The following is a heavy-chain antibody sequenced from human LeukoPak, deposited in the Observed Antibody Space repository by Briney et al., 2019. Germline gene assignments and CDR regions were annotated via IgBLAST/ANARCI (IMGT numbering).Heavy chain of an antibody. CDR1: EFIFSSYP. J-gene: IGHJ3*02. CDR3: AKHLQLSYQAMAPGAFDI. V-gene: IGHV3-23*01. D-gene: IGHD5-18*01. CDR2: ISVRCCST. Sequence: GGALRLSCAASEFIFSSYPMSWVRQAPGKGLEWGSAISVRCCSTYYADSGKGRFTIASDHYKNTLYMQLKSLRAEDTAVYYCAKHLQLSYQAMAPGAFDIWGQGTMVTVSS.